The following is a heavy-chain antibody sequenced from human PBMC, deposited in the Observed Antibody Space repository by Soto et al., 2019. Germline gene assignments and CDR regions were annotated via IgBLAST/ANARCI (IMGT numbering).Heavy chain of an antibody. CDR1: GYTFTSYD. D-gene: IGHD6-19*01. CDR2: MNPNSGNT. CDR3: ATSIAVAGTGYNWFDP. Sequence: QVQLVQSGAEVKKPGASVKVSCKASGYTFTSYDINWVRQATGQGLEWMGWMNPNSGNTGYAQKFQGGVTMTRNTSISTAYMELSSLRSEDTAVYYCATSIAVAGTGYNWFDPWGQGTLVTVSS. V-gene: IGHV1-8*01. J-gene: IGHJ5*02.